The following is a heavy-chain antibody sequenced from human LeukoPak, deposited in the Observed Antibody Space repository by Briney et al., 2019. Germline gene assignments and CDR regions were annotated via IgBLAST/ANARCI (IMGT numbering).Heavy chain of an antibody. J-gene: IGHJ4*02. V-gene: IGHV4-38-2*02. Sequence: PSETLSLTCTVSGYSISSGYYWGWIRLSPGKGLEWIGTIYHSGSIYYNSSLKSRVTISVDTSKNQFSMKLSSVTAADTAVYFCARGFLSGTPYFDYWGQGTLVTVSS. CDR2: IYHSGSI. CDR1: GYSISSGYY. D-gene: IGHD1-7*01. CDR3: ARGFLSGTPYFDY.